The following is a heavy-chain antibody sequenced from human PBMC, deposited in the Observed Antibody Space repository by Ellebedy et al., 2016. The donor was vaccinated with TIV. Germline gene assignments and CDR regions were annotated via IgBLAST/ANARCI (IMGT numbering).Heavy chain of an antibody. CDR1: GFTFSSYS. CDR2: ISSSSSYI. J-gene: IGHJ4*02. D-gene: IGHD3-10*01. V-gene: IGHV3-21*01. CDR3: ARGGAGFDSMNRELSFDS. Sequence: GGSLRLXXAASGFTFSSYSMNWVRQAPGKGLEWVSSISSSSSYIYYADSVKGRFTISRDDAENSLYLQMNSLRDEDTALYYCARGGAGFDSMNRELSFDSWGQGTLVIVSS.